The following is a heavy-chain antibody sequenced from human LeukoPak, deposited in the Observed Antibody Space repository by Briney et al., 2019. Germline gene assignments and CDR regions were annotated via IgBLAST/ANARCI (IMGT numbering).Heavy chain of an antibody. CDR2: ISYDGSNK. V-gene: IGHV3-30*18. Sequence: GGSLRLSCAASGFTFSSFGMHWVRQAPGKGLGWVAVISYDGSNKYYADSVKGRFTISRDNSKNTLYLQMNSLRAEDTAVYYCAKDRPRYSSSWYFDYWGQGTLVTVSS. J-gene: IGHJ4*02. D-gene: IGHD6-13*01. CDR3: AKDRPRYSSSWYFDY. CDR1: GFTFSSFG.